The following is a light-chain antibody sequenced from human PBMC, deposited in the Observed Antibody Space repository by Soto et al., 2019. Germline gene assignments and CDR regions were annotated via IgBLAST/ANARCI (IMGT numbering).Light chain of an antibody. CDR3: QQYPSSPYT. V-gene: IGKV3-20*01. CDR2: AAS. Sequence: EIVLTQSPGTLSLSPGERVTLSCRASQSVTSRHLAWYQQKPGQAPRLLIFAASGRPPTIPSRFSGSGSGTDFTLTISRLEAEDCAVYFCQQYPSSPYTFGQGTRLEIK. J-gene: IGKJ2*01. CDR1: QSVTSRH.